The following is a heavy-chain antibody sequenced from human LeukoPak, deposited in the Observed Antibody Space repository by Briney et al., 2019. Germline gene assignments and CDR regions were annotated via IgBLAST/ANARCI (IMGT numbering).Heavy chain of an antibody. Sequence: GGSLRLSCAASGFTFSSYAMSWVRQAPGKGLEWVSAISGSGGSTYYADSVKGRFTISRDNSKDTLYLQMNSLRAEDTAVYYCAKGGGFGSGWSFDYWGQGTLVTVSS. CDR3: AKGGGFGSGWSFDY. CDR2: ISGSGGST. V-gene: IGHV3-23*01. J-gene: IGHJ4*02. CDR1: GFTFSSYA. D-gene: IGHD6-19*01.